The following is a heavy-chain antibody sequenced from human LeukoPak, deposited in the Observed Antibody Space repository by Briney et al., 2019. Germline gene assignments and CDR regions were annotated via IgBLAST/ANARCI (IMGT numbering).Heavy chain of an antibody. V-gene: IGHV4-34*01. CDR2: VSHSGST. Sequence: SETLSLTCAFYGGSFTAYYWSWIRQPPGKGLEWIGEVSHSGSTNYNPSLKSRVTIAADTSKNQFSLRLSSVTAADTAVYYCARFTLYGYQFDYWGQGTLVTVSS. CDR3: ARFTLYGYQFDY. D-gene: IGHD5-18*01. J-gene: IGHJ4*02. CDR1: GGSFTAYY.